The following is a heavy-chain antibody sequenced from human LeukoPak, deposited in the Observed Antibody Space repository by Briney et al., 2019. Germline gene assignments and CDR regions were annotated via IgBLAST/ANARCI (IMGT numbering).Heavy chain of an antibody. D-gene: IGHD3-9*01. CDR2: IKQDGSEK. CDR1: GFTFSSYA. CDR3: AREGLYDILTGPYDY. Sequence: GGSLRLSCAASGFTFSSYAMSWVRQAPGKGLEWVANIKQDGSEKYYVDSVKGRFTISRDNAKSSLYLQMNSLRAEDTAVYYCAREGLYDILTGPYDYWGQGTLVTVSS. V-gene: IGHV3-7*01. J-gene: IGHJ4*02.